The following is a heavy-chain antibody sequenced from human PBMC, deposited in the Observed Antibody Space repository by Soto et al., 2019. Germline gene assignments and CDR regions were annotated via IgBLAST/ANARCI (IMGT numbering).Heavy chain of an antibody. CDR1: GFTFSDYG. Sequence: QLQLVESGGGVVQPGRSLRLSCAASGFTFSDYGMHWVRQAPGTGLEWVAVISYDGSDIYYADSVKGRFTISRDNSKNRVYLQINSLRAEDTAVYSCETMERLFHYWGQGTLVTVSS. CDR2: ISYDGSDI. J-gene: IGHJ4*02. CDR3: ETMERLFHY. V-gene: IGHV3-30*03. D-gene: IGHD3-3*01.